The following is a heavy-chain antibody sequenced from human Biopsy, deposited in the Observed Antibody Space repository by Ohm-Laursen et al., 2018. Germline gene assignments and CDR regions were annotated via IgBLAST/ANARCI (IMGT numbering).Heavy chain of an antibody. D-gene: IGHD1-7*01. J-gene: IGHJ5*02. CDR3: GRAVRNQLLTGP. CDR1: GYTFTSYD. V-gene: IGHV1-8*01. Sequence: AASVKVSCKASGYTFTSYDITWVRQASGQGPEWIGWPNPVSGNSNFGQKFRGRVTVTSDTSISTAYMELSGLTSDDTATYYCGRAVRNQLLTGPWGQGTLVTVTS. CDR2: PNPVSGNS.